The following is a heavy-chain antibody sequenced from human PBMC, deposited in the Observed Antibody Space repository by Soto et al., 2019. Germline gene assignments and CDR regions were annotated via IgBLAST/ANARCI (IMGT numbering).Heavy chain of an antibody. D-gene: IGHD3-16*01. Sequence: EVQLVESGGGLVQPGGSLRLSCAASGFTVSTKYMSWVRQAPGKGLEWVSVIYSGGSTFYADSVRGRFTIFRDNSKNTENLQMNSLRAEDTVVYYCARGPWAADYWGQGTLVTVSS. CDR1: GFTVSTKY. CDR3: ARGPWAADY. J-gene: IGHJ4*02. CDR2: IYSGGST. V-gene: IGHV3-66*01.